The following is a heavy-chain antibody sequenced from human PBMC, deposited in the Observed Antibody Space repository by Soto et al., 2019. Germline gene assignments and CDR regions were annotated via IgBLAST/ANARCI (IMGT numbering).Heavy chain of an antibody. CDR1: GYTFTGYA. J-gene: IGHJ4*01. D-gene: IGHD3-10*01. CDR2: INAGNGNT. Sequence: ASVKVSCKASGYTFTGYAMHWVRQAPGQRLEWMGWINAGNGNTKYSQKFQGRVTITRDTSASTAYMELSSLRSEDTALYYCARDLWLGESFRYFFDDWAQGTLVTVSS. V-gene: IGHV1-3*01. CDR3: ARDLWLGESFRYFFDD.